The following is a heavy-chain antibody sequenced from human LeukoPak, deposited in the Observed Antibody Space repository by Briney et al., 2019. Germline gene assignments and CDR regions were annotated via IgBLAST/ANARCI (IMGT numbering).Heavy chain of an antibody. Sequence: SETLSLTCAVYGGSFSGYYWSWIRQPPGKGLEWIREINHSGSTNYNPSLKSRVTISVDTSKNQFSLKLSSVTAADTAVYYCARGLHIVLMVYAMRRSWFDPWGQGTLVTVSS. D-gene: IGHD2-8*01. V-gene: IGHV4-34*01. CDR2: INHSGST. CDR3: ARGLHIVLMVYAMRRSWFDP. J-gene: IGHJ5*02. CDR1: GGSFSGYY.